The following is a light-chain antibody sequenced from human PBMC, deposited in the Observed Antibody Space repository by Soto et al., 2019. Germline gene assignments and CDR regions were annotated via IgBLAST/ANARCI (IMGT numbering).Light chain of an antibody. Sequence: IVITQAPPTLALSPGQRAPLSCRASQSVSSKLAWYQKRPGQAPRLLIYSASTRATGIPARFSGSGSGTEFTLTISSLQSEDFAVYYCQQYNNWPQITFGQGTRLEIK. CDR1: QSVSSK. CDR3: QQYNNWPQIT. J-gene: IGKJ5*01. V-gene: IGKV3-15*01. CDR2: SAS.